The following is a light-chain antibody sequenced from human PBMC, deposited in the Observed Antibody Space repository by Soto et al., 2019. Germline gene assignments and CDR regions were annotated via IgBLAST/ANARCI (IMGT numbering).Light chain of an antibody. V-gene: IGLV1-44*01. CDR3: AAWYDRLNYG. CDR2: SNT. CDR1: SSNIGSNN. J-gene: IGLJ1*01. Sequence: QSLLTQPPSASGTPGQRVTISCSGGSSNIGSNNVNWYQQLPGTAPKLLIYSNTQRPSGVPDRFSGSKSGTSASLAISGLQSEDEADYYCAAWYDRLNYGLGHGTKVTVL.